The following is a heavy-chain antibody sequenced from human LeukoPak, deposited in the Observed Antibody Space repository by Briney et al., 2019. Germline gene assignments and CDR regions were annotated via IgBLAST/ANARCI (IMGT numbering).Heavy chain of an antibody. J-gene: IGHJ6*02. Sequence: PGGSLRLSCAASGFTFDDYAMHWVRQAPGKGLEWVAVIWYDGSNKYYADSVKGRFTISRDNSKNTLYLQMNSLRAEDTAVYYCARDSRYYGSGSYSILYYYGMDVWGQGTTVTVSS. V-gene: IGHV3-33*08. CDR1: GFTFDDYA. CDR2: IWYDGSNK. CDR3: ARDSRYYGSGSYSILYYYGMDV. D-gene: IGHD3-10*01.